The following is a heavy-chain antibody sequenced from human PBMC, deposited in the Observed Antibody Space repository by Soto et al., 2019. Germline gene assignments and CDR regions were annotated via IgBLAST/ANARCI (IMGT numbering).Heavy chain of an antibody. J-gene: IGHJ6*02. CDR1: GGSISSYY. D-gene: IGHD3-3*01. CDR3: ATLHYDFWSGYYADYYGMDV. CDR2: IYYSGST. Sequence: SETLSLTCTVSGGSISSYYWSWIRQPPGKGLEWIGYIYYSGSTNYNPSLKSRVTISVDTSKNQFSLKLSSVTAADTAVYYCATLHYDFWSGYYADYYGMDVWGQGTTVTVSS. V-gene: IGHV4-59*01.